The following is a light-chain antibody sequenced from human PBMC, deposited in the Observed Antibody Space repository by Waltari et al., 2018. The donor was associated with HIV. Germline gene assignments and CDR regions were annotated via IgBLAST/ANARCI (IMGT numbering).Light chain of an antibody. V-gene: IGLV2-8*01. CDR3: SSYAGSNTLI. J-gene: IGLJ2*01. Sequence: QSALTQPPPASGSPGHSVTISCTGTRSAVGAYNFASWYQQHPGKAPKLIIYEVTKRPSGVPDRFSASKSGNTASLTVSGLQTDDEADYYCSSYAGSNTLIFGGGTNLIVL. CDR1: RSAVGAYNF. CDR2: EVT.